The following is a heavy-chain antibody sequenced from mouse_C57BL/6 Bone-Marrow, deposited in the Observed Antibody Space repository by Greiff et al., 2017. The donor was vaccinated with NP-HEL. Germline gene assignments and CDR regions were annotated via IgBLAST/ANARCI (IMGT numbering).Heavy chain of an antibody. V-gene: IGHV14-3*01. J-gene: IGHJ4*01. CDR3: ARSTIYYYGSSYQAMDY. CDR2: IDPANGNT. CDR1: GFTIKNTY. D-gene: IGHD1-1*01. Sequence: VQLKQPVAELVRPGASVKLSCTASGFTIKNTYMHWVKQRPEQGLEWIGRIDPANGNTKYAPKFQGKATITVDTSSNTAYLQLSSLPSEDTAIYYCARSTIYYYGSSYQAMDYWGQGTSVTVST.